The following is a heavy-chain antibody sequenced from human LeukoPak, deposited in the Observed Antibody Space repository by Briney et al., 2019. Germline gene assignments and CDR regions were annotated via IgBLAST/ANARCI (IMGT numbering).Heavy chain of an antibody. CDR3: SKAGLVRGGALYA. CDR2: ISGSWGST. D-gene: IGHD4/OR15-4a*01. Sequence: GRSLRLSCAASGLIFSIYAMSWVRHPSGKGLEWVLAISGSWGSTLYADSVKARFPIPRDNSKHTLSLEMHSLRGGDSAVYYCSKAGLVRGGALYAWSEGTLVTVYS. J-gene: IGHJ4*02. V-gene: IGHV3-23*01. CDR1: GLIFSIYA.